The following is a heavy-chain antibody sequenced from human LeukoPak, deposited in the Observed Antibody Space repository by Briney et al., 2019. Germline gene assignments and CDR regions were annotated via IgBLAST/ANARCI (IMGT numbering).Heavy chain of an antibody. CDR1: GYTFTSYG. J-gene: IGHJ6*02. Sequence: GASVKVSCKASGYTFTSYGISWVRQAPGQGLEWMGWISAYNGNTNYAQKLQGRVTMTTDTSTSTAYMELRSLRSDDTAVYYCARYGYDFWSGPKYYYYYGMDVWGQGTTVTVSS. D-gene: IGHD3-3*01. CDR2: ISAYNGNT. CDR3: ARYGYDFWSGPKYYYYYGMDV. V-gene: IGHV1-18*01.